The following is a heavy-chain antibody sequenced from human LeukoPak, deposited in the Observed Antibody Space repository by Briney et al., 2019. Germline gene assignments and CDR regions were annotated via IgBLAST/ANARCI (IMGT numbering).Heavy chain of an antibody. Sequence: PSETLSLTCTVSGGSISSSSYYWGWIRQPPGKGLEWIGSIHYSGSTYYNPSLKSRVTISVDTSKNQFSLKLSSVTAADTAVYYCARQKRTTVTLWGQGTLVTVSS. CDR3: ARQKRTTVTL. V-gene: IGHV4-39*01. D-gene: IGHD4-17*01. J-gene: IGHJ4*02. CDR2: IHYSGST. CDR1: GGSISSSSYY.